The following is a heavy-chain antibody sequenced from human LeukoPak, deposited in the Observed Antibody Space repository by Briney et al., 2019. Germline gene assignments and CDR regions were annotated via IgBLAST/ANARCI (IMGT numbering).Heavy chain of an antibody. CDR1: GFTFSSYA. D-gene: IGHD3-22*01. Sequence: PGGSLRLSCAAPGFTFSSYAMSCVRQAPGKGLEWVSAISGGGGNTYYADSVKGRFTISRDNSKNTLYLQMNSLRAEDTAVYYCAKAKTMTHDAFDIWGQGTMVTVSS. CDR2: ISGGGGNT. CDR3: AKAKTMTHDAFDI. V-gene: IGHV3-23*01. J-gene: IGHJ3*02.